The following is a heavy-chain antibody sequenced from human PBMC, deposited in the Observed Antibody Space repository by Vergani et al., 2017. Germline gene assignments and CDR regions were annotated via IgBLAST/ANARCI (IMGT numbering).Heavy chain of an antibody. CDR2: ISYDGSNK. J-gene: IGHJ6*03. Sequence: QVQLVESGGGVVQPGRSLRLSCAASGFTFSSYGMHWVRQAPGKGLEWVAVISYDGSNKYYADSVKGRFTISSDNSKNTLYLQMNSLRAEDTAVYYCAKVATGTTSYYYYYYMDVWGKGTTVTVSS. V-gene: IGHV3-30*18. CDR1: GFTFSSYG. D-gene: IGHD1-1*01. CDR3: AKVATGTTSYYYYYYMDV.